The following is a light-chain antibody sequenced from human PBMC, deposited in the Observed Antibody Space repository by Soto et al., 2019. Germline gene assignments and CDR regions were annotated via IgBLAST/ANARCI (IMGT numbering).Light chain of an antibody. J-gene: IGLJ1*01. V-gene: IGLV2-14*01. Sequence: QSVLTQHASVSGSPGQSITISCTGTSSDVGGYNYVSWYQQHPGKAPKLMIYEVSNRPSGVSNRFSGSKSGNTASLTISGLQAEDEADYYCSSYTSSSTLPYVFGTGTKLTVL. CDR1: SSDVGGYNY. CDR2: EVS. CDR3: SSYTSSSTLPYV.